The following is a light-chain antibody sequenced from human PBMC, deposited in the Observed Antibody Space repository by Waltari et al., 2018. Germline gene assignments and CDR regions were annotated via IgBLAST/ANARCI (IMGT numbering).Light chain of an antibody. CDR2: EDT. Sequence: SDELAQTPSVSVSPGQTARNTCSGHGLPRKYAYWFQQKSGQAPPLVIYEDTKRPSGIPERFSGSSSGTVATLTISGTQVDDEADYYCYSSDSTGLRVFGGGTTVVVL. CDR1: GLPRKY. CDR3: YSSDSTGLRV. J-gene: IGLJ1*01. V-gene: IGLV3-10*01.